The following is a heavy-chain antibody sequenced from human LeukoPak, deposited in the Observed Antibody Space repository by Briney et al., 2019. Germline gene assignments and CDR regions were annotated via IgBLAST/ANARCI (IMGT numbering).Heavy chain of an antibody. J-gene: IGHJ4*02. Sequence: PSETLSLTCSVSSGSINSRDYHWGWIRQPPGKGLEWLGSIHYSGSTYYNPSLKSRVAMSVDTSKNQFSLKLNSVTAADTAVYYCARESPTSGYDYDYWGQGTLVIVSS. CDR2: IHYSGST. D-gene: IGHD5-12*01. V-gene: IGHV4-39*07. CDR1: SGSINSRDYH. CDR3: ARESPTSGYDYDY.